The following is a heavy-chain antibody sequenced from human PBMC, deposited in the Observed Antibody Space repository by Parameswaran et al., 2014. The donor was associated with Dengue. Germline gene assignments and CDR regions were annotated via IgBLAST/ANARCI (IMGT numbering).Heavy chain of an antibody. CDR1: GFTFSSYW. CDR2: IKQDGSEK. V-gene: IGHV3-7*01. Sequence: LKISCAASGFTFSSYWMSWVRQAPGKGLEWVANIKQDGSEKYYVDSVKGRFTISRDNAKNSLYLQMNSLRAEDTAVYYCARESDESGMDVWGQGTTVTVSS. J-gene: IGHJ6*02. CDR3: ARESDESGMDV.